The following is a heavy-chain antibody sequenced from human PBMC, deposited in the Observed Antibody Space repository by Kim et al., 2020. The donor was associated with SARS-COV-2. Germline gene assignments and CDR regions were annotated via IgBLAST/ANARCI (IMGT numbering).Heavy chain of an antibody. Sequence: GGSLRLSCAASGFTFSSYWMSWDRQAPGKGLEWVANIKQDGSEKYYVDSVKGRFTISRDNAKNSLYLQMNSLRAEDTAVYYCAREDRRITMVRGVKAAFDMWGQGTMVTVSS. D-gene: IGHD3-10*01. J-gene: IGHJ3*02. CDR3: AREDRRITMVRGVKAAFDM. CDR2: IKQDGSEK. CDR1: GFTFSSYW. V-gene: IGHV3-7*03.